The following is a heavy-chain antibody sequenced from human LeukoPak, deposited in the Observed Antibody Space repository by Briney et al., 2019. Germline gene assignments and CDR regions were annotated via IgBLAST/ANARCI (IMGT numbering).Heavy chain of an antibody. Sequence: GGSLRLSCAASGFTFSSYEMNWVRQAPGKGLEWVSYISSSGSTIYYADSVKGRFTISRDNAKNSLYLQMNSLRAEDTAVYYCAGIYGFRFPFWFDPWGQGTLVTVSS. D-gene: IGHD3-3*01. V-gene: IGHV3-48*03. CDR2: ISSSGSTI. J-gene: IGHJ5*02. CDR3: AGIYGFRFPFWFDP. CDR1: GFTFSSYE.